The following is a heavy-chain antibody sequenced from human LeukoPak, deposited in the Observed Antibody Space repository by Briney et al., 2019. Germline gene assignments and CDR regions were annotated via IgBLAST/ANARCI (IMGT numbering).Heavy chain of an antibody. V-gene: IGHV1-18*01. Sequence: ASVKVSCKASGYTFSTYDITWVRQAPGQGLEWMGWIGGYTHNTNLAEKVQDRLTLTADISTSTAYMELRSLRPDDTAVYYCARVPIVTYSSDISAYFRDAFDIWGQGTMVAVSS. CDR3: ARVPIVTYSSDISAYFRDAFDI. D-gene: IGHD3-22*01. J-gene: IGHJ3*02. CDR1: GYTFSTYD. CDR2: IGGYTHNT.